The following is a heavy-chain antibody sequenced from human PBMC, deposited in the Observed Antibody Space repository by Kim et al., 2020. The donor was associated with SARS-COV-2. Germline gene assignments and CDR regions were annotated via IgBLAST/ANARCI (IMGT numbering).Heavy chain of an antibody. D-gene: IGHD3-10*01. CDR3: CITMVRGVITYYYYGMDV. CDR1: GFTFSNYW. Sequence: GGSLRLSCAASGFTFSNYWMSWVRQAPGKGLEWVANMNEDGSEKYYVDSVKGRFTISRDNAKNSLYLQMNSLRAEDTAVYYCCITMVRGVITYYYYGMDVWGQGTTVTVSS. CDR2: MNEDGSEK. V-gene: IGHV3-7*01. J-gene: IGHJ6*02.